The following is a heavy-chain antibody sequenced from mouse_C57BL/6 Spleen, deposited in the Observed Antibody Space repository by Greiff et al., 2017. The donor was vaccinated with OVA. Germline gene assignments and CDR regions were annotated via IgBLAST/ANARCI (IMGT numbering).Heavy chain of an antibody. CDR1: GYAFSSSW. D-gene: IGHD2-1*01. J-gene: IGHJ2*01. V-gene: IGHV1-82*01. Sequence: VQLQQSGPELVKPGASVKISCKASGYAFSSSWMNWVKQRPGKGLEWIGRIYPGDGDTNYNGKFKGKATLTADKSSSTAYMQLSSLTSEDSAVYFGARDGVDGNYVSSFDYWGQGTTLTVST. CDR3: ARDGVDGNYVSSFDY. CDR2: IYPGDGDT.